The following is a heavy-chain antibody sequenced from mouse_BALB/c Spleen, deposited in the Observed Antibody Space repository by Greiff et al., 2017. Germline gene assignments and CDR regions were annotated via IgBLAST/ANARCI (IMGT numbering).Heavy chain of an antibody. CDR3: ARVKYGNYGYYFDY. V-gene: IGHV5-15*02. Sequence: EVMLVESGGGLVQPGGSRKLSCAASGFTFSDYGMAWVRQAPGKGPEWVAFISNLAYSNYYADTVTGRFTISRENAKNTLYLEMSSLRSEDTAMYYCARVKYGNYGYYFDYWGQGTTLTVSS. CDR1: GFTFSDYG. J-gene: IGHJ2*01. CDR2: ISNLAYSN. D-gene: IGHD2-10*02.